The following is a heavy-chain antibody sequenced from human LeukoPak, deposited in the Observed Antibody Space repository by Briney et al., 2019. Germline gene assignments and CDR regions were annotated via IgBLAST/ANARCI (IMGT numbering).Heavy chain of an antibody. J-gene: IGHJ3*02. CDR1: GGTVSSYA. CDR3: ARDSKEVVTAGNAFDI. D-gene: IGHD3-22*01. V-gene: IGHV1-69*04. Sequence: GASVKVSCKASGGTVSSYAISWVRQAPGQGLEWMGRIIPILGIANYAQKFQGRVTITADKSTSTAYMELSSLRAEDTAVSYCARDSKEVVTAGNAFDIWGQGTLVTVSS. CDR2: IIPILGIA.